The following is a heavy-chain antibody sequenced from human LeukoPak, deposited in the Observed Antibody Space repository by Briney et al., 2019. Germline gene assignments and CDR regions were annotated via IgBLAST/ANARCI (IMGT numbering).Heavy chain of an antibody. D-gene: IGHD6-19*01. Sequence: PGGSLRLSCAASGFTVSGNYMSWVRQAPGKGLEWVSVIYSGGDTYYADSVKGSFTISRDNSKNTLYLQMNSLRAEDTAVYYCARFRGRSSGWSNWFDPWGQGTLVTVSS. CDR1: GFTVSGNY. CDR2: IYSGGDT. J-gene: IGHJ5*02. V-gene: IGHV3-66*01. CDR3: ARFRGRSSGWSNWFDP.